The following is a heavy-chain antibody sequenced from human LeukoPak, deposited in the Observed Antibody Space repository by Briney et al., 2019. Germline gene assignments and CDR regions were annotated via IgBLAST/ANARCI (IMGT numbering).Heavy chain of an antibody. CDR2: INPNSGGT. CDR3: ASSSSWDSAWFDP. Sequence: ASVTVSCKASGYTFTGYYMHWVRQAPGQGLEWMGWINPNSGGTNYAQKFQGWVTMPRDTSISTAYMELSRLRSDDTAVYYCASSSSWDSAWFDPWGRGTLVTVSS. J-gene: IGHJ5*02. V-gene: IGHV1-2*04. D-gene: IGHD6-13*01. CDR1: GYTFTGYY.